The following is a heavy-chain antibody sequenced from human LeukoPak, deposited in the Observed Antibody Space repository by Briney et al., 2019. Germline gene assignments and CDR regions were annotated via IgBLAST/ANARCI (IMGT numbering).Heavy chain of an antibody. Sequence: GGSLRLSCAASGFTFSSYAMSWVRQAPGTGLEWVPAITGSGTSTYYADSVKGRFTISRDNFKNTLYLQMNSLRAEDTAVYYCAKGAVGQQLVPYYFYGMDVWGQGTTVTVSS. CDR2: ITGSGTST. V-gene: IGHV3-23*01. D-gene: IGHD6-13*01. CDR3: AKGAVGQQLVPYYFYGMDV. J-gene: IGHJ6*02. CDR1: GFTFSSYA.